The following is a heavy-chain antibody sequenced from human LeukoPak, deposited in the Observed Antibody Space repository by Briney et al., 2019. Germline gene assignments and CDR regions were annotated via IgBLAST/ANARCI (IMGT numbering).Heavy chain of an antibody. Sequence: GASVKVSCKASGYTFTSYDINWVRQATGQGLEWMGWMNPDSGNTGYAQKFQGRVTMTRNTSISTAYMELYSLESEDTAVYYCARGIARGVPYNWFDPWDQGTLVTDSS. CDR2: MNPDSGNT. CDR3: ARGIARGVPYNWFDP. CDR1: GYTFTSYD. V-gene: IGHV1-8*01. J-gene: IGHJ5*02. D-gene: IGHD3-10*01.